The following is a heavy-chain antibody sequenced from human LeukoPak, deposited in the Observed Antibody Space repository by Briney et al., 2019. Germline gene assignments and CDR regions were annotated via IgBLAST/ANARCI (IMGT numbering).Heavy chain of an antibody. CDR1: GFTFSRYA. D-gene: IGHD4-23*01. CDR3: AKERGHSKPFDY. J-gene: IGHJ4*02. V-gene: IGHV3-23*01. CDR2: ISDSGDAT. Sequence: GGSLRPSCAASGFTFSRYAMSWVRQAPGKGLEGVSAISDSGDATYYADSVKGRFTISRDNSKSTLYLQMNNLRAEDTALYYCAKERGHSKPFDYWGQGTLVTVSS.